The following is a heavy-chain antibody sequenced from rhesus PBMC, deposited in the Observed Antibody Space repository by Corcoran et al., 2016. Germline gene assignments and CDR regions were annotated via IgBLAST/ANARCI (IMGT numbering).Heavy chain of an antibody. Sequence: QVQLVQSGAEVKKPGSSVKVSCKASGYTFTDYYMHWVRQAPRQGLEWMEWIKPYNVNTKNARKFQGSVTMTRDASTSTANMELSSLRSEDTAVYYCAREGIAATEALWVYWGQGVLVTVSS. J-gene: IGHJ4*01. V-gene: IGHV1S2*01. D-gene: IGHD6-31*01. CDR1: GYTFTDYY. CDR2: IKPYNVNT. CDR3: AREGIAATEALWVY.